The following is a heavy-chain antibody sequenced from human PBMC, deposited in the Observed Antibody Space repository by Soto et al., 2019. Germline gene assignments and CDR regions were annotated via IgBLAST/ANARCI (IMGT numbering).Heavy chain of an antibody. Sequence: QVQLQQWGAGLLKPSETLSLTCAVSGGSFSGYYWSWIRQPPGKGLEWIGAIIHSGSTNYNPSLKSRVTISVDTSKNQFSLKLNSMTAADTAVYYCARSRAIDYCGQGTLVTVSS. D-gene: IGHD5-12*01. V-gene: IGHV4-34*12. CDR1: GGSFSGYY. J-gene: IGHJ4*02. CDR2: IIHSGST. CDR3: ARSRAIDY.